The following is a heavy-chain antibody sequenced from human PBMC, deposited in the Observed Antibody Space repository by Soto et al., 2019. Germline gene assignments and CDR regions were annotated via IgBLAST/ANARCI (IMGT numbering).Heavy chain of an antibody. CDR1: GFTFSSYG. CDR3: ARDPRRAHYYGSGSYVSWFDP. Sequence: QVQLVESGGGVVQPGRSLRLSCAASGFTFSSYGMHWVRQAPGKVLEWVAVIWYDGSNKYYADSVKGRFTISRDNSKNTLYLQMNSLRAEDTAVYYCARDPRRAHYYGSGSYVSWFDPWGQGTLVTVSS. V-gene: IGHV3-33*01. D-gene: IGHD3-10*01. J-gene: IGHJ5*02. CDR2: IWYDGSNK.